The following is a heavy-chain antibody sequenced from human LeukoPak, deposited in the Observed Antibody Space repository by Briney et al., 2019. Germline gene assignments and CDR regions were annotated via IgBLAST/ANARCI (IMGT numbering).Heavy chain of an antibody. CDR1: GGSFSSHY. D-gene: IGHD4-17*01. CDR2: ISYIGST. CDR3: ARDPTTVTRGLDV. Sequence: SETLSLTCTVSGGSFSSHYWSWIRQPPGKGLEWIGYISYIGSTNYNPSLKSRVTISVDTSKKQFSLKLSSVTAADTAVYYCARDPTTVTRGLDVWGQGTMVTVSS. V-gene: IGHV4-59*11. J-gene: IGHJ3*01.